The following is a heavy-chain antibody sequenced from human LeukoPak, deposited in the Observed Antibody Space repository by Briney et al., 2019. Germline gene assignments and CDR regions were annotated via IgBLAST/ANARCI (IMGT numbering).Heavy chain of an antibody. V-gene: IGHV3-7*05. D-gene: IGHD3-22*01. CDR3: ARRSYYYDSTWFDP. Sequence: GGSLRLSCVASGFIFSNYWRTWVRQAPGKGLGWVANIKQDGTDKYYVDSVKGRFTISRDNAKNSLFLQMNSLRAEDTAMYYCARRSYYYDSTWFDPWGQGTLVTVSS. CDR1: GFIFSNYW. J-gene: IGHJ5*02. CDR2: IKQDGTDK.